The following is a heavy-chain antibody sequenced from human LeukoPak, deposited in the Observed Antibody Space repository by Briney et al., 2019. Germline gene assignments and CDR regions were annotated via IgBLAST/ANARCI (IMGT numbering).Heavy chain of an antibody. CDR1: GFTFSSYS. V-gene: IGHV3-21*01. CDR3: AREAEGSSWFSHYYYYYYMDV. J-gene: IGHJ6*03. Sequence: PGGSLRLSCAASGFTFSSYSMNWVRQAPGKGLEWVSSISSSSSYIYYADSVKGRFTISRDNARNSLYLQMSSLRAEDTAVYYCAREAEGSSWFSHYYYYYYMDVWGKGTTVTVSS. CDR2: ISSSSSYI. D-gene: IGHD6-13*01.